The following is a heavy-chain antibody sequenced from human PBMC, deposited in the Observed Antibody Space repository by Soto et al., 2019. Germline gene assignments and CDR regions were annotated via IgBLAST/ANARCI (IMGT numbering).Heavy chain of an antibody. CDR3: VRENYYYGMDV. V-gene: IGHV1-18*01. Sequence: ASVTVSCKASGYTFNSYGISWVRQAPGQGLEWMGWISAYNGNTNYAQKLQGRVTMTTDTSTSTAYMELNSLRVEDTAMYYCVRENYYYGMDVWGQGTAVTVSS. J-gene: IGHJ6*02. CDR1: GYTFNSYG. CDR2: ISAYNGNT.